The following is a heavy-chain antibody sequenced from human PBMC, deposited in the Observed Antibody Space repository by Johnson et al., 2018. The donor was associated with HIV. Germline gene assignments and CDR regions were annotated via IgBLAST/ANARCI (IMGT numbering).Heavy chain of an antibody. CDR2: VYSTFGT. V-gene: IGHV3-53*01. J-gene: IGHJ3*02. CDR1: GFTVSYNF. CDR3: AKEYWGGDCSTDAFDI. D-gene: IGHD2-21*02. Sequence: VLLVESGGGLIQPGGSLRLSCVASGFTVSYNFMTWVRQPPGKGLDWVSAVYSTFGTYYADSVKGRFTISRDNSKNTLYLQMNSLRAEDTAIYYCAKEYWGGDCSTDAFDIWGQGTMVTVSS.